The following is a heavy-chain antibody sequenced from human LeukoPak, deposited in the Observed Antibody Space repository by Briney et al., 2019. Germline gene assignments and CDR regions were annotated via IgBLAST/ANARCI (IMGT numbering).Heavy chain of an antibody. CDR1: GYSFTSYW. J-gene: IGHJ4*02. CDR2: IDPSDSYT. CDR3: ARAYGSGSLFDY. V-gene: IGHV5-10-1*01. D-gene: IGHD3-10*01. Sequence: TGESLQISCKGSGYSFTSYWISWVRQMPGKGLEWMGRIDPSDSYTNYSPSFQGHVTISADKSISTAYLQWSSLKASDTAMYYCARAYGSGSLFDYWGQGTLVTVSS.